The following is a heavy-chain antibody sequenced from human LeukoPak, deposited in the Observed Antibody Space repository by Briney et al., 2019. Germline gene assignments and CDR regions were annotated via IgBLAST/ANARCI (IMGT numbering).Heavy chain of an antibody. V-gene: IGHV4-59*01. D-gene: IGHD3-22*01. CDR3: ATGGDTSGYFYYFDS. J-gene: IGHJ4*02. CDR2: ISYSAGT. Sequence: SETLSLTCTVSGGSINNYYWNWIRQPPGKGLERIGYISYSAGTNYNPSLKSRVTISVDTSKNQFSLKLTSVTAADTAVYYCATGGDTSGYFYYFDSWAQGTLVTVSS. CDR1: GGSINNYY.